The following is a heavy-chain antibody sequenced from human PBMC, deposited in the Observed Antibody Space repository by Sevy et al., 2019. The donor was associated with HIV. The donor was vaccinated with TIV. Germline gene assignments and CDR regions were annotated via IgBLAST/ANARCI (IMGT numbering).Heavy chain of an antibody. Sequence: ASVKVSCKVSGYTLTELSMHWVRQAPGKGLEWMGGFDPEDGETIYAQKFQGRVTMTEDTSTDTAYMELSSLRSGDTAVYYCATPFLMGNRYYYYGMDVWGQGTTVTVSS. D-gene: IGHD3-3*02. CDR3: ATPFLMGNRYYYYGMDV. CDR1: GYTLTELS. CDR2: FDPEDGET. J-gene: IGHJ6*02. V-gene: IGHV1-24*01.